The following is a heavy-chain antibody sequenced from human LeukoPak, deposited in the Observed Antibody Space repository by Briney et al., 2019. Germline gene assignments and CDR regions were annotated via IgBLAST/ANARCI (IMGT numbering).Heavy chain of an antibody. J-gene: IGHJ4*02. CDR2: IWFDGSET. CDR3: AKDNMDTSSCLDY. Sequence: GGSLRLSCAASGFTFSDYAMHWVRQTPGKGLEWVAVIWFDGSETYYADSVMGRFTISRDKSKNTLFLQMNSLRADDTAVYYCAKDNMDTSSCLDYWGQGTLVTVSS. CDR1: GFTFSDYA. D-gene: IGHD5-18*01. V-gene: IGHV3-33*03.